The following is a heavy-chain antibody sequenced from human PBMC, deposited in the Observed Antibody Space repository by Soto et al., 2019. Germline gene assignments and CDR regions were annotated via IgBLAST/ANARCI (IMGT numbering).Heavy chain of an antibody. Sequence: VQLVESGGGLVKPGGSLRLSCAASGFTFSSYAMHWVRQAPGKGLEWVAVISYDGSNKYYADSVKGRFTISRDNSKNTLYLQMNSLRAEDTAVYYCASGGYYYDSSGYHRDYWGQGTLVTVSS. J-gene: IGHJ4*02. CDR1: GFTFSSYA. CDR2: ISYDGSNK. D-gene: IGHD3-22*01. V-gene: IGHV3-30-3*01. CDR3: ASGGYYYDSSGYHRDY.